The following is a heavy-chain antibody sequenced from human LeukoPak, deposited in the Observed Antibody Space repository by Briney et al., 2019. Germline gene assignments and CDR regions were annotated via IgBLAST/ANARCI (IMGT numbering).Heavy chain of an antibody. CDR2: MNPNSGNT. D-gene: IGHD5-12*01. Sequence: PVASVKVSCKASGYTFTSYDINWVRQATGQGLEWMGWMNPNSGNTNYAQKLQGRVTMTTDTSTSTAYMELRSLRSDDTAVYYCARDWESGYEGGYYYYYMDVWGKGTTVTVSS. CDR1: GYTFTSYD. V-gene: IGHV1-18*01. J-gene: IGHJ6*03. CDR3: ARDWESGYEGGYYYYYMDV.